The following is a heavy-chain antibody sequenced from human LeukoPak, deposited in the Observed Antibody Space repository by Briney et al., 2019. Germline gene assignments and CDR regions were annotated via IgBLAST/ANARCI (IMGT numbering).Heavy chain of an antibody. V-gene: IGHV4-39*07. CDR1: GGSISSGSYY. CDR3: ARGTLYSGWSYYFDS. Sequence: PSETLSLTCTVSGGSISSGSYYWSWIRQPAGKGLEWIGSIYYSGTTKYNPSLKSRVTISVDNSNNKFSLRLSSVTAADTALYYCARGTLYSGWSYYFDSWGQGTLVTVSS. CDR2: IYYSGTT. J-gene: IGHJ4*02. D-gene: IGHD6-19*01.